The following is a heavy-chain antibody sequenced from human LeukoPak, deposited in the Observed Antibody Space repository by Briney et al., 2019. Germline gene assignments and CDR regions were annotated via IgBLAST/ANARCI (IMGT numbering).Heavy chain of an antibody. CDR2: INPNNGET. D-gene: IGHD5-12*01. Sequence: ASVKVSCKASGYAFTDYFMHWERHAHGQGLELMGWINPNNGETNYAQKFQGRVTMTSYTSISTGYMELSRLTSDDTAVYYCARDGYSGYHYHDWFDPWGQGTLVTASS. CDR3: ARDGYSGYHYHDWFDP. J-gene: IGHJ5*02. CDR1: GYAFTDYF. V-gene: IGHV1-2*02.